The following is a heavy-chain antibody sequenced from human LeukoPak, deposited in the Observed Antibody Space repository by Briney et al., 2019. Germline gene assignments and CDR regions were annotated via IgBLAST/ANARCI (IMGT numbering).Heavy chain of an antibody. J-gene: IGHJ4*02. V-gene: IGHV3-30-3*01. CDR3: ASLGYSDY. CDR2: ISYDGSNK. CDR1: GFTFSGSA. D-gene: IGHD5-18*01. Sequence: GGSLRLSCAASGFTFSGSAMHWVRQAPGKGLEWVAVISYDGSNKYYADSVKGRFTISRDNSKNTLYLQMNSLRAEDTAVYYCASLGYSDYWGQGTLVTVSS.